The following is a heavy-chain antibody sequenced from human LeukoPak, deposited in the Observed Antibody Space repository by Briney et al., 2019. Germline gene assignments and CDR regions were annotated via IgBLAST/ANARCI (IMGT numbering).Heavy chain of an antibody. CDR1: GFTFGTYA. CDR3: ARGPKWVSDLDY. CDR2: ISDDGSTT. J-gene: IGHJ4*02. D-gene: IGHD3-22*01. V-gene: IGHV3-30-3*01. Sequence: TGGSLILSCAASGFTFGTYALHWVRQAPSKGLEWVAVISDDGSTTYYADSVKGRFTISRDNSKNTLSLQMNSLRAEDTAVYYCARGPKWVSDLDYWGQGTLVTVSS.